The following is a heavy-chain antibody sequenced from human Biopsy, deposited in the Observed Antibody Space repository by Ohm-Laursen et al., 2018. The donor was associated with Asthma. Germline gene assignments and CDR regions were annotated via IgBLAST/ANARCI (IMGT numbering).Heavy chain of an antibody. V-gene: IGHV3-9*01. J-gene: IGHJ4*01. CDR3: AKSADYYDSTYYLDF. CDR1: GFSFDDCA. CDR2: ISWNSGNI. D-gene: IGHD3-22*01. Sequence: SLRLSCTAYGFSFDDCAMHWVRHAPGKGLEWVSSISWNSGNIDYADSVKGRFTISRDNAKNSLYLQMQSLRPEDTAFYYCAKSADYYDSTYYLDFWGRGTLVTGSS.